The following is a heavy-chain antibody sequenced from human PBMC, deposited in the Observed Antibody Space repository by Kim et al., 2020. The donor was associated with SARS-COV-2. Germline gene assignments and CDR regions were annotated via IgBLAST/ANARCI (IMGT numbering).Heavy chain of an antibody. Sequence: VKGRFTISRDNSKNTLYLQMNSRGAEDTAVYYCATPAYDSSGYYFDYWGQGTLVTVSS. V-gene: IGHV3-30*07. J-gene: IGHJ4*02. CDR3: ATPAYDSSGYYFDY. D-gene: IGHD3-22*01.